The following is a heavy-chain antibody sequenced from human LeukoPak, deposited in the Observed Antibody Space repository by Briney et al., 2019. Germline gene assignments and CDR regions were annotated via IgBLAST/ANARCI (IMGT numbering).Heavy chain of an antibody. J-gene: IGHJ4*02. CDR3: ARDWTLAAAGKPPTPGY. CDR2: ISYDGSNK. CDR1: GFTFSSYA. D-gene: IGHD6-13*01. Sequence: PGGSLRLPCAASGFTFSSYAMHWVRQAPGKGLEWVAVISYDGSNKYYADSVKGRFTISRDNSKNTLYLQMNSLRAEDTAVYYCARDWTLAAAGKPPTPGYWGQGTLVTVSS. V-gene: IGHV3-30-3*01.